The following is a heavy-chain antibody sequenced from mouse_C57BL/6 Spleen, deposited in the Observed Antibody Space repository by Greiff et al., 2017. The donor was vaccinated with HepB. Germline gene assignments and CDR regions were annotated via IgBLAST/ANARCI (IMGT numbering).Heavy chain of an antibody. CDR1: GFTFSDYG. J-gene: IGHJ3*01. Sequence: EVQLMESGGGLVKPGGSLKLSCAASGFTFSDYGMHWVRQAPEKGLEWVAYISSGSSTIYYADTVKGRFTISRDNAKNTLFLQMTSLRSEDTAMYYCARGLRPAWFAYWGQGTLVTVSA. V-gene: IGHV5-17*01. CDR2: ISSGSSTI. D-gene: IGHD2-4*01. CDR3: ARGLRPAWFAY.